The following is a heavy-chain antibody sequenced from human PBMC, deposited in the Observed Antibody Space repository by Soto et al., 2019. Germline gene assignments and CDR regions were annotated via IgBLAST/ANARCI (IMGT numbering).Heavy chain of an antibody. CDR3: ARGAGGGSYWAATDY. V-gene: IGHV1-69*13. D-gene: IGHD2-8*02. CDR2: IIPIFGTA. CDR1: GGTFSSYA. J-gene: IGHJ4*02. Sequence: ASVKVSCKASGGTFSSYAISWVRQAPGQGLEWMGGIIPIFGTANYAQKFQGRVTITADESTSTAYMELSSLRSEDTAVYYCARGAGGGSYWAATDYWGQGTLVTVSS.